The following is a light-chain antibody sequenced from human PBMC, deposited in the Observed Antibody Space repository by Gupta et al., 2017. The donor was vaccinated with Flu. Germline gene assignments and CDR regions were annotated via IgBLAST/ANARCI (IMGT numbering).Light chain of an antibody. CDR1: SNHVGAYNR. J-gene: IGLJ2*01. CDR3: ASHEGRGSDTVV. Sequence: QSAPPQPRSVSGSPGQSVTISCTGTSNHVGAYNRVAWYEQRPGTAPKLLLSAGTNRPSGVPERFSGSTSGNTASLTITGLQAEDEADYYCASHEGRGSDTVVFGGGTTLTVL. V-gene: IGLV2-11*01. CDR2: AGT.